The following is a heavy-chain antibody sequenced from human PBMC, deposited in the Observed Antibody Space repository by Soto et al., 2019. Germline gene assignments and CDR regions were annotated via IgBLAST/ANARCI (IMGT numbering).Heavy chain of an antibody. CDR3: ARGPGRAPFVYYYYYYGMDV. Sequence: QVQLVQSGAEVKKPGSSVKVSCKASGGTFSSYAISWVRQAPGQGLEWMGGIIPIFGTANYAQKFQGRVTITADKSTSTAYMELSSLRSEDTAVYYCARGPGRAPFVYYYYYYGMDVWGQGTTVTDSS. CDR1: GGTFSSYA. J-gene: IGHJ6*02. CDR2: IIPIFGTA. V-gene: IGHV1-69*06. D-gene: IGHD1-26*01.